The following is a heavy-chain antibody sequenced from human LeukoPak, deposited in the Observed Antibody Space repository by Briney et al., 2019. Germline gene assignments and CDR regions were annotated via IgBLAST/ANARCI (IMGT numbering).Heavy chain of an antibody. J-gene: IGHJ4*02. Sequence: GASVKVSCKASGYTFPSYYMHWVRQAPGQGLEWMGVINPSGGNTNSAQKFQGRVTMTRDTSISTAYMELSRLRSDDTAVYYCAVDSSSRVYWGQGTLVTVSS. CDR2: INPSGGNT. CDR3: AVDSSSRVY. D-gene: IGHD6-13*01. CDR1: GYTFPSYY. V-gene: IGHV1-46*01.